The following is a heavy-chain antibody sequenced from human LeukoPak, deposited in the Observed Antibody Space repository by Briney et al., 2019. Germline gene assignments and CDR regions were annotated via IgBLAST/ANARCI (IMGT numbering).Heavy chain of an antibody. D-gene: IGHD6-19*01. CDR3: ARGGIRKQWLVQYDY. Sequence: GGSLRLSCAASGFTFSDYYMSWIRQAPGKGLEWVSYISSSSSYTNYADSVKGRFTISRDNAKNSLYLQMNSLRAEDTAVYYCARGGIRKQWLVQYDYWGQGTLVTVSS. J-gene: IGHJ4*02. CDR2: ISSSSSYT. CDR1: GFTFSDYY. V-gene: IGHV3-11*06.